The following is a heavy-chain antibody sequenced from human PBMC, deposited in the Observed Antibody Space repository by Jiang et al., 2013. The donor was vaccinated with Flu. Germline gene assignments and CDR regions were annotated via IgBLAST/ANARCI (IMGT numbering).Heavy chain of an antibody. V-gene: IGHV1-69*06. Sequence: SGAEVKKPGSSVKVSCKASGGTFSSYAISWVRQAPGQGLEWMGGIIPIFGTANYAQKFQGRVTITADKSTSTAYMELSSLRSEDTAVYYCARIPRLWFGGLGYRNYYYYMDVWGKGTTVTVSS. CDR1: GGTFSSYA. CDR2: IIPIFGTA. CDR3: ARIPRLWFGGLGYRNYYYYMDV. J-gene: IGHJ6*03. D-gene: IGHD3-10*01.